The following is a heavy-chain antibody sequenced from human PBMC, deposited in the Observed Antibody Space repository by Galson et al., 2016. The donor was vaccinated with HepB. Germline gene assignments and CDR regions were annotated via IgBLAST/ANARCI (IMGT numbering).Heavy chain of an antibody. D-gene: IGHD1-1*01. CDR3: ALNWNCDS. CDR2: ISGSAGST. Sequence: SLRLSCAASGFTFSSYGMHWVRQAPGKGLEWVSAISGSAGSTFYADSVKGRFTISRDNSKNTLYMQMDSLRAEDAAVYYCALNWNCDSWGQGTLVTVSS. CDR1: GFTFSSYG. V-gene: IGHV3-23*01. J-gene: IGHJ4*02.